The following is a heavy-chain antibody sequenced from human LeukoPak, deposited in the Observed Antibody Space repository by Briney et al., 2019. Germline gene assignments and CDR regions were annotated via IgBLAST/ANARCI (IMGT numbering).Heavy chain of an antibody. Sequence: SGKVSCKASGGTFSSYAISWVRQAPGQGLEWLGRTIPIFGTANYAQKFQGRVTITADKSTSTAYMELSSLRSEDTAVYYCASDMRTGTTSPYYYMDVWGKGTTVTVSS. CDR1: GGTFSSYA. CDR3: ASDMRTGTTSPYYYMDV. J-gene: IGHJ6*03. CDR2: TIPIFGTA. D-gene: IGHD1-7*01. V-gene: IGHV1-69*06.